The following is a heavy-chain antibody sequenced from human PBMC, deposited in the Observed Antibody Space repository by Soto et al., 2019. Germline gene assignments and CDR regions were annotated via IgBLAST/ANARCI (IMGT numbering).Heavy chain of an antibody. J-gene: IGHJ2*01. Sequence: SETLSLTCTVSGGSISSYYWSWIRQPPGKGLEWIGYIYYSGSTNYNPSLKSRVTISVDTSKNQFSLKLSSVTAADTAVYYCARDDYGDSYWYFDLWGRGTLVTVSS. V-gene: IGHV4-59*01. CDR2: IYYSGST. CDR1: GGSISSYY. CDR3: ARDDYGDSYWYFDL. D-gene: IGHD4-17*01.